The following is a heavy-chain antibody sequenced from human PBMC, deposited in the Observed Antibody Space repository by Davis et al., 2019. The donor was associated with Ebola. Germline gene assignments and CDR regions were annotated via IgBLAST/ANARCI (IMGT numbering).Heavy chain of an antibody. J-gene: IGHJ6*02. V-gene: IGHV4-39*01. CDR2: VYYSGNT. CDR1: GGSISSRNYF. CDR3: ARQPYTTSYYNFYHGMDV. Sequence: SETLSLTCTVSGGSISSRNYFWGWVRQPPGKGLEWIASVYYSGNTQYNPSLKSRLTISIDPAKNHISLKLSSVTAVDTAVYYCARQPYTTSYYNFYHGMDVWGQGTTVSVSS. D-gene: IGHD6-6*01.